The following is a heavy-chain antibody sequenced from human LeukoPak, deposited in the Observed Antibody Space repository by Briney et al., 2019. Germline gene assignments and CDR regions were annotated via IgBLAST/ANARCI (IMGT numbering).Heavy chain of an antibody. J-gene: IGHJ4*02. CDR2: INHSGST. CDR1: GGSFSGYY. V-gene: IGHV4-34*01. CDR3: ARPRRKGYYFDY. Sequence: PSETLSLTCAVYGGSFSGYYWSWIRRPPGKGLEWIGEINHSGSTNYNPSLKSRVTISVDTSKNQFSLKLSSVTAADTAVYYCARPRRKGYYFDYWGQGTLVTVSS.